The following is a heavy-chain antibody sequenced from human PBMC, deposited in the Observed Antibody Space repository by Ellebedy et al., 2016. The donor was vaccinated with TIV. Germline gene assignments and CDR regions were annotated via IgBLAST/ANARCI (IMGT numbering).Heavy chain of an antibody. J-gene: IGHJ6*02. CDR1: GFTFSSYW. V-gene: IGHV3-7*01. CDR2: IKQDGSEK. Sequence: GESLKISCAASGFTFSSYWMSWVRQAPGKGLEWVANIKQDGSEKYYVDSVKGRFTISRDNAKNTLYLQMNSLRAEDTAVYYCARTTAVAGTYYYGMDVWGQGTTVTVSS. D-gene: IGHD6-19*01. CDR3: ARTTAVAGTYYYGMDV.